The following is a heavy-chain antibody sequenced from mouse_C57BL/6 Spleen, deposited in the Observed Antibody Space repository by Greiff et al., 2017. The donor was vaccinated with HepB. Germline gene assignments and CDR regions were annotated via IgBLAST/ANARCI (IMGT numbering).Heavy chain of an antibody. CDR1: GFTFSDYG. D-gene: IGHD1-1*01. CDR3: ARNYYGGSYGYFDV. J-gene: IGHJ1*03. Sequence: EVHLVESGGGLVKPGGSLKLSCAASGFTFSDYGMHWVRQAPEKGLEWVAYISSGSSTIYYADTVKGRFTISRDNAKNTLFLQMTSLGSEDTAMYYCARNYYGGSYGYFDVWGTGTTVTVSS. CDR2: ISSGSSTI. V-gene: IGHV5-17*01.